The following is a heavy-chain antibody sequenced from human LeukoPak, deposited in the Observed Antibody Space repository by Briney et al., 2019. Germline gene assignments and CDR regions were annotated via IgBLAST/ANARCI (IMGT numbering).Heavy chain of an antibody. CDR3: ARDGLGLYGSGSYSYYFDY. D-gene: IGHD3-10*01. V-gene: IGHV1-69*13. CDR1: GGTFSSYA. CDR2: IIPIFGTA. J-gene: IGHJ4*02. Sequence: SVKVSCKASGGTFSSYAISWVRQAPGQGLEWMGGIIPIFGTANYAQKFQGRVTITADESTSTAYMELSSLRSEDTAVYYCARDGLGLYGSGSYSYYFDYWGQGTLVTVSS.